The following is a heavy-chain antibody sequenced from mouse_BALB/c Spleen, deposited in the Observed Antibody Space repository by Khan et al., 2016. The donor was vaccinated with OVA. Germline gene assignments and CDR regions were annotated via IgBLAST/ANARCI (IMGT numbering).Heavy chain of an antibody. D-gene: IGHD2-14*01. CDR2: MFPGDGST. J-gene: IGHJ3*01. CDR3: ARGGYGGFAY. CDR1: GYTFTSYD. V-gene: IGHV1-85*01. Sequence: QVQLKESGAELVKPGASVKLSCKASGYTFTSYDINWVRQRPEQGLEWIGWMFPGDGSTKYNENFTGKATLTTDKSSSTAYMQLSRLTSEDSGAYFCARGGYGGFAYWGQGTLVTVSA.